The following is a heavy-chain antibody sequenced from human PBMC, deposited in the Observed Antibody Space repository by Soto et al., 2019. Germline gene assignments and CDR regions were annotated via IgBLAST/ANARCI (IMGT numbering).Heavy chain of an antibody. CDR3: ARGCVTMVRGVIISFRYYYMDV. D-gene: IGHD3-10*01. J-gene: IGHJ6*03. Sequence: PSETLSLTCAVYGGSFSGYYWSWIRQPPGKGLEWIGEINHSGSTNYNPSLKSRVTISVDTSKNQFSLKLSSVTAADTAVYYCARGCVTMVRGVIISFRYYYMDVWGKGTTVT. V-gene: IGHV4-34*01. CDR2: INHSGST. CDR1: GGSFSGYY.